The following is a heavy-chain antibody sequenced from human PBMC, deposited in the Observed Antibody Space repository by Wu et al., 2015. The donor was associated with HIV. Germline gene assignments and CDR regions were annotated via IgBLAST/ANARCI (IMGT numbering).Heavy chain of an antibody. CDR1: GGTFNNYA. J-gene: IGHJ4*02. D-gene: IGHD6-6*01. Sequence: QVQLVQSGAEVKKPGSSVKVSCKAFGGTFNNYAFSWVRQAPGQGLEWMGGIIPIFGTANYAQKFQGRVTITADESTSTAYMELSSLRSEDTAVYYCARAQFPPREYGQGDYFDYWGQGTLVTVSS. V-gene: IGHV1-69*12. CDR3: ARAQFPPREYGQGDYFDY. CDR2: IIPIFGTA.